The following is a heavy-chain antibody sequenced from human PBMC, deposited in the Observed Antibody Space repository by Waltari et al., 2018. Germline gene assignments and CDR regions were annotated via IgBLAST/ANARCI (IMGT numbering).Heavy chain of an antibody. CDR2: INAGNGNT. V-gene: IGHV1-3*01. D-gene: IGHD3-10*01. CDR3: ARDTSYMVQGVIYYYYYGMDV. CDR1: GYTFTSYA. J-gene: IGHJ6*02. Sequence: QVQLVQSGAEVKKPGASVKVSCKASGYTFTSYAMHWVRQAPGQRLEWMGWINAGNGNTKYSQKFQGRVTITRDTSASTAYMELSSLRSEDTAVYYCARDTSYMVQGVIYYYYYGMDVWGQGTTVTVSS.